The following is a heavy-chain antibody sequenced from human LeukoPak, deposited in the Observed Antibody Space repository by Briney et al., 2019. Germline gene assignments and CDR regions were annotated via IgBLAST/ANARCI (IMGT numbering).Heavy chain of an antibody. Sequence: GGSLRLSCAASGFTFSSYAMSWVRRAPGKGLEWVSAISGSGGSTYYADPVKGRFTISRDNSKNTLYLQMNSLRAEDTAVYYCAKDRGYYGSGSYPPPTDYWGQGTLVTVSS. J-gene: IGHJ4*02. D-gene: IGHD3-10*01. V-gene: IGHV3-23*01. CDR1: GFTFSSYA. CDR3: AKDRGYYGSGSYPPPTDY. CDR2: ISGSGGST.